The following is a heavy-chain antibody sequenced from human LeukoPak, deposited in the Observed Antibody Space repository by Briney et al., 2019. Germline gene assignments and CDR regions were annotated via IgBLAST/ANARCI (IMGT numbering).Heavy chain of an antibody. D-gene: IGHD7-27*01. J-gene: IGHJ4*02. V-gene: IGHV3-7*02. CDR2: IKQDGSEK. CDR3: ARRRLGFDY. CDR1: GFTFSSYD. Sequence: GGSLRLSCAASGFTFSSYDMHWVRQATGKGLEWVANIKQDGSEKYYVDSVKGRFTISRDNAKNSLYLQMNSLRAEDTAVYYCARRRLGFDYWGQGTLVTVSS.